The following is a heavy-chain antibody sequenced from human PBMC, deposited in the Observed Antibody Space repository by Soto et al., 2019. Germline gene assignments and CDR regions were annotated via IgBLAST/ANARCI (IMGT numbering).Heavy chain of an antibody. Sequence: SAPLSLAFAGYCGSFSGYYWSWIRQPPGKGRECIGEINHSGTINFNPSLKRRLTISLDTSKKHFSLKLSSVTDADTAAYYCARADRTLVTSYSLDVWGQGTKVTV. V-gene: IGHV4-34*01. D-gene: IGHD2-21*02. CDR2: INHSGTI. CDR1: CGSFSGYY. CDR3: ARADRTLVTSYSLDV. J-gene: IGHJ6*02.